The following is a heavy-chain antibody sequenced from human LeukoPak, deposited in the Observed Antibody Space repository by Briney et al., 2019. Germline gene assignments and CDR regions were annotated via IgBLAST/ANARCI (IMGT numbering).Heavy chain of an antibody. V-gene: IGHV3-49*04. CDR2: IRSKAYGGTT. J-gene: IGHJ4*02. CDR3: TRAPIYCSSTSCYSYYFDY. Sequence: GGPLRLSCTASGFTFGDYAMSWVRQAPGKGLEWVGFIRSKAYGGTTEYAASVKGRFTISRDDSKSIAYLQMNSLKTEDTAVCYCTRAPIYCSSTSCYSYYFDYWGQGTLVTVSS. CDR1: GFTFGDYA. D-gene: IGHD2-2*01.